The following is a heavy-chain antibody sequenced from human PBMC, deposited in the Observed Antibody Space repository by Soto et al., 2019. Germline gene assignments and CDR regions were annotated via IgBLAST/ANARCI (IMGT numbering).Heavy chain of an antibody. CDR3: ARQFRYGYFEEDDYYMDV. CDR1: GGSISSYY. CDR2: IYYSGST. D-gene: IGHD5-18*01. J-gene: IGHJ6*03. V-gene: IGHV4-59*08. Sequence: SETLSLTCTVSGGSISSYYWSWIRQPPGKGLEWIGYIYYSGSTNYNPSLKSRVTISVDTSKNQFSLKLSSVTAADTAVYYCARQFRYGYFEEDDYYMDVWGKGTTVTVSS.